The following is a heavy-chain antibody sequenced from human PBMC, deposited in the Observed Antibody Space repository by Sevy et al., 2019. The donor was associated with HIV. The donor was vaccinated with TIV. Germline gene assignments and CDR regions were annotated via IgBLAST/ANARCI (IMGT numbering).Heavy chain of an antibody. CDR2: MTSSGSYI. J-gene: IGHJ4*02. CDR3: VRDGWNY. D-gene: IGHD2-15*01. V-gene: IGHV3-21*01. Sequence: GGSLRLSCAASGFTFSTSTMNWVRQAPGKGLEWVSLMTSSGSYILYADSAKGRFTITRDKAKNAVFLQMNSLRVDETAVYYCVRDGWNYWGQGTLVTVSS. CDR1: GFTFSTST.